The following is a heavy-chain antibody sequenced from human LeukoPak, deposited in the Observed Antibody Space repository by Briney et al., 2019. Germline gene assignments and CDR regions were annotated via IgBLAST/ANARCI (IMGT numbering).Heavy chain of an antibody. D-gene: IGHD5-12*01. CDR1: GFTFSNYA. CDR2: ISGSGGST. J-gene: IGHJ4*02. V-gene: IGHV3-23*01. Sequence: GGSLRLSCAASGFTFSNYAMSWVRQAPGKGLEWVSAISGSGGSTYYADSVKGRFSISRDNSKNTLYLQMNSLRPEDTAVYYCARARPSMWIDYWGQGTLVTVSS. CDR3: ARARPSMWIDY.